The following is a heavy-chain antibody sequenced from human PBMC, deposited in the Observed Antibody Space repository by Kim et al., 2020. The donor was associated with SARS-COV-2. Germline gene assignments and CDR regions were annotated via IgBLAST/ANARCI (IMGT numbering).Heavy chain of an antibody. CDR1: GFTFSSYA. V-gene: IGHV3-23*01. CDR2: ISGSGGST. Sequence: GGSLRLSCAASGFTFSSYAMSWVRQAPGKGLEWVSAISGSGGSTYYADSVKGRFTISRDNSKNTLYLQMNSLRADDTAVYYCAKERLANGSGSPTRYFDYWGQGTLVTVSS. J-gene: IGHJ4*02. D-gene: IGHD3-10*01. CDR3: AKERLANGSGSPTRYFDY.